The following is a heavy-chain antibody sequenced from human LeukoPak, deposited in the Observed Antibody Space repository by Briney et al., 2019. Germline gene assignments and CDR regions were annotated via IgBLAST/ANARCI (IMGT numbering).Heavy chain of an antibody. CDR3: AKLWTTVVTPWAAY. V-gene: IGHV3-48*01. CDR1: GFTFGIYA. J-gene: IGHJ4*02. CDR2: IGPSGSNI. D-gene: IGHD4-23*01. Sequence: GGSLRLSCAASGFTFGIYAMNWVRQAPGKGLEWVSYIGPSGSNIYYADSVKGRFTISRDNAKDSLYLQMNSLRAEDTAVYYCAKLWTTVVTPWAAYWGQGTLVTVSS.